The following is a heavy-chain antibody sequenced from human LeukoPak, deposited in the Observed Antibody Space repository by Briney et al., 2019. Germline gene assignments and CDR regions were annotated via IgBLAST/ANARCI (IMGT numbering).Heavy chain of an antibody. Sequence: GGSLRLSCAASGFXFSDYAISWVRQAPGKGLEWVSTITFNGGNTYYAESVKGRFTISRDNSKSTVDLQMNSLRVEDTAVYYCANSQIKWGQGTLVTVSS. J-gene: IGHJ4*02. CDR3: ANSQIK. V-gene: IGHV3-23*01. D-gene: IGHD5-24*01. CDR2: ITFNGGNT. CDR1: GFXFSDYA.